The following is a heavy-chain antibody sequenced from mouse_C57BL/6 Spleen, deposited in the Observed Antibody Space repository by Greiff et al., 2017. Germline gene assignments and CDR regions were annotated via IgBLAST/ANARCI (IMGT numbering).Heavy chain of an antibody. CDR2: IDPSDSYT. J-gene: IGHJ3*01. V-gene: IGHV1-69*01. Sequence: VQLQQSGAELVMPGASVKLSCKASGYTFTSYWMHWVKQRPGQGLEWIGEIDPSDSYTNYNQKFKGKSTLTVEKSSSTAYMQLSSLTSEDSAVYYCARENYSMFAYWGQGTLVTVSA. CDR3: ARENYSMFAY. CDR1: GYTFTSYW. D-gene: IGHD2-5*01.